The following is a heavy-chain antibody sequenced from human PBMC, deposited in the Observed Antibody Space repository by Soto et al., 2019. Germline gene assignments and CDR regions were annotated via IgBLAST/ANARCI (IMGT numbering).Heavy chain of an antibody. CDR3: ARGGEPLGYYGLDV. J-gene: IGHJ6*02. Sequence: TSETLSLTCTVSGEYISSGYHWAWIRQPPGKGLEWLGYMYYTGVTNYNPSLKSRVSMSVDTSKDQFSLNLTSLTAADTAVYYCARGGEPLGYYGLDVWGQGTTVTVSS. V-gene: IGHV4-38-2*02. CDR1: GEYISSGYH. CDR2: MYYTGVT.